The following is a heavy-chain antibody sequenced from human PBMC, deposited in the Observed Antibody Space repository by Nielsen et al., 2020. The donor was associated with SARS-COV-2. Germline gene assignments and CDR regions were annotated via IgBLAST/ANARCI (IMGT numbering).Heavy chain of an antibody. D-gene: IGHD2-2*01. CDR3: ARSFCSTTTCSVRGFHYYSYMDV. CDR1: GFTFSSYW. CDR2: ISYGGDNE. V-gene: IGHV3-30-3*01. Sequence: GESLKISCAASGFTFSSYWMSWVRQAPGKGLEWLAIISYGGDNEHYADSVKGRFTVSRDNSKDTLHLQMSSLNPEDTAVYYCARSFCSTTTCSVRGFHYYSYMDVWGRGTTVTVSS. J-gene: IGHJ6*03.